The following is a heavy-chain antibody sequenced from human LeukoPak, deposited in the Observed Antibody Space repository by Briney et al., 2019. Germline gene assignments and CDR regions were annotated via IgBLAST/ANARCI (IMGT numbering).Heavy chain of an antibody. CDR2: INPNSGGT. CDR1: GYTFTGYY. V-gene: IGHV1-2*02. D-gene: IGHD4-17*01. Sequence: GASVKVSCEASGYTFTGYYMHWVRQAPGQGLEWMGWINPNSGGTNYAQKFQGRVTMTRDTSISTAYMELSRLRSDDTAVYYCARHVNYGDFRNTYWYFDLWGRGTLVTVSS. CDR3: ARHVNYGDFRNTYWYFDL. J-gene: IGHJ2*01.